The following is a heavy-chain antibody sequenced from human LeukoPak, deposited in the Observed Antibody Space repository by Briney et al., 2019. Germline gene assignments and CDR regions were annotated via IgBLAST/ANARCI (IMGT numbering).Heavy chain of an antibody. J-gene: IGHJ6*03. CDR3: ARDRGMSSGWPKYYYYYYMDV. V-gene: IGHV3-7*01. CDR2: IKEDGREK. Sequence: GGSLRLSCAASGFTFSSFWMSWIRQAPGQGLGWVGNIKEDGREKYYVDSVKGRFTISRDNAKNSLYLQMNSLRAEDTAVYYCARDRGMSSGWPKYYYYYYMDVWGKGTTVTISS. CDR1: GFTFSSFW. D-gene: IGHD6-19*01.